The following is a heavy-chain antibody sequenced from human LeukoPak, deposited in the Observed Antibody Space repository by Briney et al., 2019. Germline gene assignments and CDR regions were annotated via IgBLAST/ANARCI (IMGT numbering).Heavy chain of an antibody. D-gene: IGHD5-24*01. J-gene: IGHJ4*02. Sequence: PGGSLRLSCAASGFTFSSYAMHWVRQAPGKGLEWVAVISYDGSNKYYADSVKGRFTISRDNSKNTLYLQMNSLRAEDTAVYYCAKIIRTSDTAEMDFDYWGQGTLVTVSS. CDR2: ISYDGSNK. V-gene: IGHV3-30*04. CDR1: GFTFSSYA. CDR3: AKIIRTSDTAEMDFDY.